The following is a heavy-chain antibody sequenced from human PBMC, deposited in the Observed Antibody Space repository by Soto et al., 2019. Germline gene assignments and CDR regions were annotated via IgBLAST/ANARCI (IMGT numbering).Heavy chain of an antibody. CDR3: ARHNRHHYYDILTGYFSGLDFDY. V-gene: IGHV4-31*03. CDR2: IYYSGST. CDR1: GGSISSGGYY. D-gene: IGHD3-9*01. Sequence: PSETLSLTCTVSGGSISSGGYYWSWIRQHPGKGLEWIGYIYYSGSTYYNPSLKSRVTISVDTSKNQFSLKLSSVTAADTAVYYCARHNRHHYYDILTGYFSGLDFDYWGQGTLVTVSS. J-gene: IGHJ4*02.